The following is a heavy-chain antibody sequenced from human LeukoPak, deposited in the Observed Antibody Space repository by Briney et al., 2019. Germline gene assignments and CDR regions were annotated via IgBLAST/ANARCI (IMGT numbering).Heavy chain of an antibody. Sequence: PSETLSLTCAVYGGSFSGYYWSWIRQPPGKGLEWIGEINHSGSTNYNPSLKSRVTISVDTSKNQFSLKLSSVTAADTAVYYCARLSPDIVVPTDHFDYWGQGTLVTVSS. J-gene: IGHJ4*02. CDR1: GGSFSGYY. V-gene: IGHV4-34*01. D-gene: IGHD2-2*01. CDR2: INHSGST. CDR3: ARLSPDIVVPTDHFDY.